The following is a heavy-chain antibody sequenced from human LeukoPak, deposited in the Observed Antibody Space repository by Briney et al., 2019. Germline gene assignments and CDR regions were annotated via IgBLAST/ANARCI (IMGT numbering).Heavy chain of an antibody. V-gene: IGHV3-66*01. CDR2: IYSGGST. Sequence: GGSLRLSCAASGFTVSSNYMSWVRQAPGKGLEWVSVIYSGGSTYYADSVKGRFTISRDNAKNSLYLQMNSLRAEDTAVYYCAREHGSGSADYWGQGTLVTVSS. CDR3: AREHGSGSADY. J-gene: IGHJ4*02. D-gene: IGHD6-19*01. CDR1: GFTVSSNY.